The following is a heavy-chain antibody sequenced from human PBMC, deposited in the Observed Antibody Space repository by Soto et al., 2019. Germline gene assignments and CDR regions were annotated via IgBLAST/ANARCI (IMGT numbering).Heavy chain of an antibody. J-gene: IGHJ4*02. V-gene: IGHV3-23*01. CDR3: ARWSYLDY. CDR1: GFIFGSYA. D-gene: IGHD3-3*01. CDR2: ISGSDGKT. Sequence: LRLSCAASGFIFGSYALSWVRQAPGKGLEWVSTISGSDGKTFYADSVKGRFSISRDTSQSTLYLQMNSLRADDTAMYYCARWSYLDYWGQGTRVTVSS.